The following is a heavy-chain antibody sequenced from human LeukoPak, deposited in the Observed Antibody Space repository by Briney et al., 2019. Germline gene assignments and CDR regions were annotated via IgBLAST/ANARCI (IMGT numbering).Heavy chain of an antibody. CDR2: IIPIFGTA. J-gene: IGHJ4*02. V-gene: IGHV1-69*05. Sequence: SVKVSCKASGGTFSSYAISWVRQAPGQGLEWMGRIIPIFGTANYAQKLQGRVTMTTDTSTSTAYMELRSLRSDDTAVYYCAGDWVYYGSGSYYKVWGQGTLVTVSS. CDR1: GGTFSSYA. D-gene: IGHD3-10*01. CDR3: AGDWVYYGSGSYYKV.